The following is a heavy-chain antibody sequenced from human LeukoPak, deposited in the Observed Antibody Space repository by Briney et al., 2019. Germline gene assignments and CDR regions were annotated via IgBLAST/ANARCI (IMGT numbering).Heavy chain of an antibody. CDR2: ISHDGSNK. Sequence: GGSLRLSCAASGFTFSSYAMHWVRQAPGKGLEWVTVISHDGSNKYYADSVKGRFTVSRDDSTNTLCLQMNSLRAEDTALYYCARQDCSGGSCCLDCWGQGTLVTVSS. V-gene: IGHV3-30*04. CDR1: GFTFSSYA. CDR3: ARQDCSGGSCCLDC. J-gene: IGHJ4*02. D-gene: IGHD2-15*01.